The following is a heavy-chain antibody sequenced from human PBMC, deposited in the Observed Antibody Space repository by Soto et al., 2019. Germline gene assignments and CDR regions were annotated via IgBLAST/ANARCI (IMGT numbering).Heavy chain of an antibody. CDR1: GFTFSSYG. Sequence: GGSLRLSCAASGFTFSSYGMHWVRQAPGKGLEWVAVIWYDGSNKYYADSVKGRFTISRDNSKNTLYLQMNSLRAEDTAVYYCARVRQSYYYGMDVWGQGTTVTV. CDR3: ARVRQSYYYGMDV. V-gene: IGHV3-33*01. CDR2: IWYDGSNK. J-gene: IGHJ6*02.